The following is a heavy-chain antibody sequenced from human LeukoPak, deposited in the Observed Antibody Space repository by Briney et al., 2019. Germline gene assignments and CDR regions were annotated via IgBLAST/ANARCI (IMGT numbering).Heavy chain of an antibody. CDR3: ARQSVAGTWDPPVDY. Sequence: SETLSLTCTVSGGSISSSSYYWGWIRQPPGKGLEWIGGIYYSGSTYYNPSLKSRVTISVDTSKNQFSLKLSSVTAADTAVYYCARQSVAGTWDPPVDYWGQGTLVTVSS. J-gene: IGHJ4*02. CDR2: IYYSGST. D-gene: IGHD6-19*01. CDR1: GGSISSSSYY. V-gene: IGHV4-39*01.